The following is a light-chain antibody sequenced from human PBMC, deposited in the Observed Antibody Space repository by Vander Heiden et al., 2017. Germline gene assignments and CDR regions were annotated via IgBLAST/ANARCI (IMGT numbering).Light chain of an antibody. CDR3: AAWDDSLSGPVV. CDR1: SSNIGSDY. CDR2: RDN. J-gene: IGLJ3*02. V-gene: IGLV1-47*01. Sequence: QSVLAQPPSASGTPGQRVTISCSGSSSNIGSDYVYWYQQLPGSAPKLLVYRDNQRPSGVPDRFSGSKSGTAASLAISGLRSEDEAHYYCAAWDDSLSGPVVFGGGTKLTVL.